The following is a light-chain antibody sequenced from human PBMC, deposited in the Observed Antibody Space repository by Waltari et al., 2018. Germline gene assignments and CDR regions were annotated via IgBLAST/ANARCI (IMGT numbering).Light chain of an antibody. CDR2: RDD. CDR3: QAWDSSAFV. J-gene: IGLJ1*01. CDR1: KLGSKY. V-gene: IGLV3-1*01. Sequence: SYEVTQPPSVSVSPRQRATITCSGEKLGSKYVSWYQQKSGQSPVLVIYRDDKRPSGIPGRFSGSHSGNSATLTISGTQPMDEADYYGQAWDSSAFVFGAGTKVTVL.